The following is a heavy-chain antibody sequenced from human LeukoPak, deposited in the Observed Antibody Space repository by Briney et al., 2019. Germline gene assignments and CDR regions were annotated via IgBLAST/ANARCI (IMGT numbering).Heavy chain of an antibody. CDR3: ARPAREDCSGGSCYLRNYYYYYMDV. J-gene: IGHJ6*03. CDR1: GYTFTSYG. V-gene: IGHV1-18*01. CDR2: ISAYNGNT. Sequence: GASVKVSCKASGYTFTSYGISWVRQAPGQGLEWMGWISAYNGNTNYAQKLQGRVTMTTDTSTSTAYMELRSLRSDDTAVYYCARPAREDCSGGSCYLRNYYYYYMDVWGKGTTVTVSS. D-gene: IGHD2-15*01.